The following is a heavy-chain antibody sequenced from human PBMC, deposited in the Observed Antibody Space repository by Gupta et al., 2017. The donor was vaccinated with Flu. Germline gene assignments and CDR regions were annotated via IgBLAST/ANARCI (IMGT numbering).Heavy chain of an antibody. CDR2: ISAYTGNT. Sequence: SWVRQDPGQGLEWMGWISAYTGNTKYAQKLQGRGTMTTDTTTSTAYKELRRLRSDETAVYYCARAGVDIVGGPDREGYMDVWGKGTTVTVSS. J-gene: IGHJ6*03. CDR3: ARAGVDIVGGPDREGYMDV. V-gene: IGHV1-18*01. D-gene: IGHD2-2*01.